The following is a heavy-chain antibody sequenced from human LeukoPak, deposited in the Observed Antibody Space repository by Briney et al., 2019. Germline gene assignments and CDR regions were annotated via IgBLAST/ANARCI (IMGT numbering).Heavy chain of an antibody. CDR1: GFTFSRYD. Sequence: GALGLSCAASGFTFSRYDLSWVRQAAGKGVECVSTIVRTITTTYYADSVEGRFTISRDNSKNTPYLQMNDLRADDTAVYYCVKKGQADDDGKPDWGQGTLVTVSS. CDR2: IVRTITTT. CDR3: VKKGQADDDGKPD. V-gene: IGHV3-23*05. J-gene: IGHJ4*02. D-gene: IGHD1-1*01.